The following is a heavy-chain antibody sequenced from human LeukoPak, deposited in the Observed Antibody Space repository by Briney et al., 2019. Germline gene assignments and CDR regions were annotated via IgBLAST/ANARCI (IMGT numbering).Heavy chain of an antibody. Sequence: GASVTVSCKASGYTFTGYYMHWVRQAPGQGLEWMGWINPNSGGTNYAQKFQGRVTMTRDTSISTAYMELSRLRSDDTAVYYCARAGGATMIVVVTRPLYFDYWGQGTLVTVSS. CDR1: GYTFTGYY. CDR3: ARAGGATMIVVVTRPLYFDY. D-gene: IGHD3-22*01. V-gene: IGHV1-2*02. CDR2: INPNSGGT. J-gene: IGHJ4*02.